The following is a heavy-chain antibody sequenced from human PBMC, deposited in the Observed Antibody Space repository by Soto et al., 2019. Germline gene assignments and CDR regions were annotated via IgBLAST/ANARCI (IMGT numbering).Heavy chain of an antibody. CDR2: INPNSGGT. Sequence: GASVKVSCKASGYTFTGYYMHWVRQAPGQGLEWMGWINPNSGGTNYAQKFQGWVTITRDTSISTAYMELSRLRSDDTAVYYCARDESSSSASRDYYYYYGMDVWGQGTTVTVSS. D-gene: IGHD6-13*01. CDR1: GYTFTGYY. CDR3: ARDESSSSASRDYYYYYGMDV. J-gene: IGHJ6*02. V-gene: IGHV1-2*04.